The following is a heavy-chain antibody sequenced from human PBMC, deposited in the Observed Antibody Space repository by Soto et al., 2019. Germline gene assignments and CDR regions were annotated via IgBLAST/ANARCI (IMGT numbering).Heavy chain of an antibody. D-gene: IGHD5-18*01. Sequence: QVQLVQSGAEVREPGASVKVSCKASGYTFTNYGVSWVRQAPGQGLEWMGWIGGYKGNTNNAQKLQGRVTLNTDTSTSTAYMELRSLRADDTAVYYCAPHTLDTGMPSGYWGQGTLVTVSS. CDR2: IGGYKGNT. V-gene: IGHV1-18*01. CDR1: GYTFTNYG. CDR3: APHTLDTGMPSGY. J-gene: IGHJ4*02.